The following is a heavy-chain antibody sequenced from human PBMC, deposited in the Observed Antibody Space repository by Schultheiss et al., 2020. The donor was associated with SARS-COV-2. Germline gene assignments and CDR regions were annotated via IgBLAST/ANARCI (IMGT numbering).Heavy chain of an antibody. D-gene: IGHD2-2*02. Sequence: GGSLRLSCAASGFTFSSYGMHWVRQAPGKGLEWVAVIWYDGSNKYYADSVKGRFTISRDNAKNSLYLQMNSLRAEDTALYYCARDPDIVVVPAAIGENYYYYGMDVWGQGTTVTVSS. CDR2: IWYDGSNK. J-gene: IGHJ6*02. CDR3: ARDPDIVVVPAAIGENYYYYGMDV. V-gene: IGHV3-33*08. CDR1: GFTFSSYG.